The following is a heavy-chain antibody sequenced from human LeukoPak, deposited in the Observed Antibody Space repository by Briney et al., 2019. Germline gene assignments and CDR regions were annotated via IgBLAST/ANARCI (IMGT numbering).Heavy chain of an antibody. D-gene: IGHD5-18*01. CDR3: ARVADRFGYNYGIDEYFDY. CDR2: IDASGST. J-gene: IGHJ4*02. V-gene: IGHV4-4*07. CDR1: GGSIGTYY. Sequence: PSETLSLTCTVSGGSIGTYYWTWIRQPAGQGMEWIGRIDASGSTTYNPSLNSRITMTVDTSRNQFSLNLNSLTVADTAVYFCARVADRFGYNYGIDEYFDYWGQGALVTVSS.